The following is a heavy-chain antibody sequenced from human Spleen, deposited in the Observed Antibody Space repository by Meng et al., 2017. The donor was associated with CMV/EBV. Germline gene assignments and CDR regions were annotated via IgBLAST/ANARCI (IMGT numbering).Heavy chain of an antibody. Sequence: GESLKISCAASGFTFSDYYMSWIRQAPGKGLEWVSYISSSGSTIYYADSVKGRFTISRDNAKNSLYLQMNSLRAEDTAVYYCARAARLFPSDYWGQGTLVTVSS. CDR2: ISSSGSTI. V-gene: IGHV3-11*04. D-gene: IGHD6-6*01. J-gene: IGHJ4*02. CDR3: ARAARLFPSDY. CDR1: GFTFSDYY.